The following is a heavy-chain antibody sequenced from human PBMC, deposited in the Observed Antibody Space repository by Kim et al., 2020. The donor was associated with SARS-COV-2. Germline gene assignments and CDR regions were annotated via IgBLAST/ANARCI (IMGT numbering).Heavy chain of an antibody. Sequence: ASVKVSCKASGYTFTGYYMHWVRQAPGQGLEWMGWINPNSGGTNYTQKFQGRVTMTRDTSISTAYMELSRLRSDDTAVYYCARVLVTTVTTNYGMDVWGQGTTVTVSS. CDR3: ARVLVTTVTTNYGMDV. J-gene: IGHJ6*02. CDR2: INPNSGGT. CDR1: GYTFTGYY. V-gene: IGHV1-2*02. D-gene: IGHD4-4*01.